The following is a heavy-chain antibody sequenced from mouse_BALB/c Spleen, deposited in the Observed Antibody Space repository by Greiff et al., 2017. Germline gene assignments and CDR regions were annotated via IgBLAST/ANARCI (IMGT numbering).Heavy chain of an antibody. D-gene: IGHD1-1*01. Sequence: QVQLQQSGAELVRPGSSVKISCKASGYAFSSYWMNWVKQRPGQGLEWIGQIYPGYGDTNYNGKFKGKATLTADKSSSTAYMQLSSLTSEDSAVYFCARHLYYGSSWFAYWGQGTLVTVSA. CDR2: IYPGYGDT. J-gene: IGHJ3*01. CDR1: GYAFSSYW. V-gene: IGHV1-80*01. CDR3: ARHLYYGSSWFAY.